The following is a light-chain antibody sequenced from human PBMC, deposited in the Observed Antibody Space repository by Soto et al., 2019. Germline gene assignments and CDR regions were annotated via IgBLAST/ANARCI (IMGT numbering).Light chain of an antibody. V-gene: IGKV1D-13*01. CDR2: DAS. CDR1: QGISSV. J-gene: IGKJ4*01. Sequence: AIQLTQSPSSLSASVGDRVTITCRASQGISSVLAWYQQKPGKAPKLLIYDASSLKSGFPTRFSGSGSGTDFTPTISSLQPEDFATYCCQQFNNYPLTFGGGTKVEIK. CDR3: QQFNNYPLT.